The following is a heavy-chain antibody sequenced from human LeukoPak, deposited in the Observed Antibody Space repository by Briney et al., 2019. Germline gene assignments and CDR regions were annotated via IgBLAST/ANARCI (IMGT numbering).Heavy chain of an antibody. CDR1: GFTISSYS. D-gene: IGHD2-15*01. Sequence: GGSLRLSCAASGFTISSYSMSWVRQAPGKGLEWVSSISSSSSYIYYADSVKGRFTISRDNAKNSLYLQMNSLRAEDTAVYYCARVTLVGAPTRDYYYYGMDVWGQGTTVTVSS. CDR3: ARVTLVGAPTRDYYYYGMDV. CDR2: ISSSSSYI. J-gene: IGHJ6*02. V-gene: IGHV3-21*01.